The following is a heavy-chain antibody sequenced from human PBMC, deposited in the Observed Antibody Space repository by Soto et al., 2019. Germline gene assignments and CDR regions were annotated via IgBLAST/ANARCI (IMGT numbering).Heavy chain of an antibody. CDR2: ISGSGGST. J-gene: IGHJ6*02. D-gene: IGHD3-3*01. V-gene: IGHV3-23*01. CDR3: AKGVLRFFDWFPFRVSMEV. CDR1: GFTFSSYA. Sequence: GGSLRLSCAASGFTFSSYAMSWVRQAPGKGLEWVSAISGSGGSTYYADSVKGRFTISRDNSKNTLYLQMNSLRAEDTAVYYCAKGVLRFFDWFPFRVSMEVWGQGTTATVSS.